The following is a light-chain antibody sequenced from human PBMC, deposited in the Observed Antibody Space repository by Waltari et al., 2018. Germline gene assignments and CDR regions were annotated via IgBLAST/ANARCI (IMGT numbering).Light chain of an antibody. CDR1: QSVGSSS. Sequence: EIVLTQSPGTASLSPGERVTLSCRASQSVGSSSLAWYQQKPGQAPSLVIYRASRRATVIPGRFSGSGSGTDFSLTISRLEPEDFAVYYCQQHGTLPATFGQGTKVEIK. CDR2: RAS. CDR3: QQHGTLPAT. V-gene: IGKV3-20*01. J-gene: IGKJ1*01.